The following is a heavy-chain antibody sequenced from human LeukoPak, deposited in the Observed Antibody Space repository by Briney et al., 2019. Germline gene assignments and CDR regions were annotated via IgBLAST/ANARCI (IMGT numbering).Heavy chain of an antibody. CDR3: ARVGATGGDFDY. CDR2: IYYSGST. D-gene: IGHD1-26*01. J-gene: IGHJ4*02. CDR1: GGSLSSYY. Sequence: SETLSLTCTVSGGSLSSYYWSWIRQPSGKGLEWIGYIYYSGSTNYNPSLKSRVTISVDTSKNQFSLKLSSVTAADTAVYYCARVGATGGDFDYWGQGTLVTVSS. V-gene: IGHV4-59*01.